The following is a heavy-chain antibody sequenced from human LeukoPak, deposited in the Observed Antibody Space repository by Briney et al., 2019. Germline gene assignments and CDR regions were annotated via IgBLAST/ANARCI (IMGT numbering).Heavy chain of an antibody. D-gene: IGHD3-3*01. CDR2: IYHSGST. CDR3: ASWDYDFWSGYYTVDY. J-gene: IGHJ4*02. V-gene: IGHV4-38-2*01. Sequence: KPSETLSLTCAASGYSISSGYYWGWIRQPPGKGLEWFGSIYHSGSTYYNPSLKSRVTISVDTSKNQFSLKLSSVTAADTAVYYCASWDYDFWSGYYTVDYWGQGTLVTVSS. CDR1: GYSISSGYY.